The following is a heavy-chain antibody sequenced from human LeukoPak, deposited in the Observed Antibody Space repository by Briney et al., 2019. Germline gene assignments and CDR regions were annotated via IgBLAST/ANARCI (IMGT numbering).Heavy chain of an antibody. V-gene: IGHV3-74*01. D-gene: IGHD5-18*01. Sequence: GGALRLSCAASGIIFSNYLMHWVRQAPGKGLVWVSRINRDGSSTSYADSVKGRFTISRDNAKNTLYLQMNSLRAEDTAVYYCARGGGYSYGSFDYWGQGTLVTVSS. J-gene: IGHJ4*02. CDR3: ARGGGYSYGSFDY. CDR2: INRDGSST. CDR1: GIIFSNYL.